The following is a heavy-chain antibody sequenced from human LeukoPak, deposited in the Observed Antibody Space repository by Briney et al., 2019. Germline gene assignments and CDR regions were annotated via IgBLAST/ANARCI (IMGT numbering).Heavy chain of an antibody. CDR2: ISGSGGST. Sequence: GGSLRPSCTVSGFTVSSNSMSWVRQAPGKGLEWVSAISGSGGSTYYADSVKGRFTISRDNAKNSLYLQMNSLRAEDTAVYYCASRRDYDILTGFPYYYYYMDVWGKGTTVTISS. CDR3: ASRRDYDILTGFPYYYYYMDV. D-gene: IGHD3-9*01. V-gene: IGHV3-23*01. J-gene: IGHJ6*03. CDR1: GFTVSSNS.